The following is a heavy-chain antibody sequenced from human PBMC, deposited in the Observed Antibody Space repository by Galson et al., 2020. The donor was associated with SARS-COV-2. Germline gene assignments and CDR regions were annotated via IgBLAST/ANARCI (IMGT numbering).Heavy chain of an antibody. J-gene: IGHJ4*02. CDR3: ARDTGILTGYYGT. Sequence: SETLSLTCTVSGGSISSGGYYWSWIRQHPGKGLEWIGYIYYSGSTYYNPSLKSRVTISVDTSKNQFSLKLSSVTAADTAVYYCARDTGILTGYYGTWGQGTLVTVSS. V-gene: IGHV4-31*03. CDR1: GGSISSGGYY. D-gene: IGHD3-9*01. CDR2: IYYSGST.